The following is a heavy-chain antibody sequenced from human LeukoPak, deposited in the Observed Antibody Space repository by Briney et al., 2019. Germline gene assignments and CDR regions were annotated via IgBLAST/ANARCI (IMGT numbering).Heavy chain of an antibody. CDR2: INHSGST. V-gene: IGHV4-34*01. J-gene: IGHJ4*02. CDR3: ARGQAYYDILTGYRGAKLIFDY. Sequence: SETLSLTCAVYGGSFSGYYWSRIRQPPGKGLEWIGEINHSGSTNYNPSLKSRVTISVDTSKNQCSLKLSSVTAADTAVYYCARGQAYYDILTGYRGAKLIFDYWGQGTLVTVSS. CDR1: GGSFSGYY. D-gene: IGHD3-9*01.